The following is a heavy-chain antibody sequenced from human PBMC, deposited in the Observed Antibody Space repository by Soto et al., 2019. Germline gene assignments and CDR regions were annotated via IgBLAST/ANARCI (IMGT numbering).Heavy chain of an antibody. D-gene: IGHD6-19*01. CDR2: IKQDGSEK. V-gene: IGHV3-7*01. CDR1: GFTFSSYW. CDR3: ARGLAVAGRNYYYYYMDV. J-gene: IGHJ6*03. Sequence: EVQLVEPGGGLVQPGGSLRLSCAASGFTFSSYWMSWVRQAPGKGLEWVANIKQDGSEKYYVDSVKGRFTISRDNAKNSLYLQMNSLRAEDTAVYYCARGLAVAGRNYYYYYMDVWGKGTTVTVSS.